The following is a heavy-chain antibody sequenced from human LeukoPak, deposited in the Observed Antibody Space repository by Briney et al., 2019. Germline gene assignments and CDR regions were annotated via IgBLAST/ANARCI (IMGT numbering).Heavy chain of an antibody. CDR3: TKGSQGSYDGFWYGTYGMDV. D-gene: IGHD3-10*01. J-gene: IGHJ6*02. V-gene: IGHV3-23*05. Sequence: GGSLRLSCVASGFIFNTFALTWVRQAPGKGLEWVSTISDYPHYADSVRGRFTISRDNSRKTVFLQMNSLTPEDAATYYCTKGSQGSYDGFWYGTYGMDVWGQGTTVTVSS. CDR1: GFIFNTFA. CDR2: ISDYP.